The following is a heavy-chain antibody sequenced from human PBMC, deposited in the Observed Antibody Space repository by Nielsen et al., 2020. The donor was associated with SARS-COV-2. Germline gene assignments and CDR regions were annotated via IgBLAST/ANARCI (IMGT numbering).Heavy chain of an antibody. CDR1: GFTFSDYY. CDR3: ARDWSRAFDV. CDR2: ISSSGSTI. Sequence: GESLKISCAASGFTFSDYYMSWIRQAPGKGLEWVSYISSSGSTIYYADSVKGRFTISRDNAKNSLYLQMNSLRVEDTGVYYCARDWSRAFDVWGQGTMVTVSS. V-gene: IGHV3-11*04. J-gene: IGHJ3*01.